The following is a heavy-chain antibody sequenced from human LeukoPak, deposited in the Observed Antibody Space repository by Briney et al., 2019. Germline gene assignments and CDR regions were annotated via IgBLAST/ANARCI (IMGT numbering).Heavy chain of an antibody. J-gene: IGHJ4*02. CDR2: INPSGGST. CDR1: GYTFTSYY. Sequence: ASVKVSCKASGYTFTSYYMHWVRQAPGQGLEWMGIINPSGGSTSYAQKFQGRVTMTRDTSTSTVYMELSSLRSEDTAVYYCARDSDSSGYFNPPPYDYWGQGTLVTVSS. D-gene: IGHD3-22*01. CDR3: ARDSDSSGYFNPPPYDY. V-gene: IGHV1-46*01.